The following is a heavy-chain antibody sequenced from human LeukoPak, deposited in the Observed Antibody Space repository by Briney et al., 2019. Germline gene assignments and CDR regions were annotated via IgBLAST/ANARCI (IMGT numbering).Heavy chain of an antibody. CDR2: FDPEDGET. D-gene: IGHD3-10*01. CDR3: ATGLRITMVRGVERAFEI. V-gene: IGHV1-24*01. CDR1: GYTLTELS. Sequence: ASVKVSCKVTGYTLTELSMHWVRQAPGKGLEWMGGFDPEDGETIYAQKFQGRVTMTEDTSTDTAYMELSSLRSEDTAVYYCATGLRITMVRGVERAFEIWGQGKMVTASS. J-gene: IGHJ3*02.